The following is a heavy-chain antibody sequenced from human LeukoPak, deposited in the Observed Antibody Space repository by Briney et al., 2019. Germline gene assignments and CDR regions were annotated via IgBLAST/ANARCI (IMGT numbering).Heavy chain of an antibody. J-gene: IGHJ4*02. V-gene: IGHV4-59*01. D-gene: IGHD3-10*01. Sequence: SETLSLTCTVSGGSISSYYWSWIRQPPGKGLEWIGYIYYSGSTNYNPSLKSRVTISVDTSKNQFSLKLSSVTAADTAVYYCARGPGVVRGVPDLGYWGQGTLVTVSS. CDR3: ARGPGVVRGVPDLGY. CDR1: GGSISSYY. CDR2: IYYSGST.